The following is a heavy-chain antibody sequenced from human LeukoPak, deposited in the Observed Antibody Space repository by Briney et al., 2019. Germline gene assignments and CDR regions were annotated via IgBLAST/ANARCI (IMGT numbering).Heavy chain of an antibody. J-gene: IGHJ5*02. V-gene: IGHV3-53*01. CDR2: IYSGGKT. Sequence: GGSLRLSCAASGFNVSSNYVSWVRQAPGKGLEWVSIIYSGGKTYHADSVKGRFTMSRDNSKNTLYLQMNSLRAEDTAVYYCANTGGRYYDSSGYYSSWGQGTLVTVSS. D-gene: IGHD3-22*01. CDR1: GFNVSSNY. CDR3: ANTGGRYYDSSGYYSS.